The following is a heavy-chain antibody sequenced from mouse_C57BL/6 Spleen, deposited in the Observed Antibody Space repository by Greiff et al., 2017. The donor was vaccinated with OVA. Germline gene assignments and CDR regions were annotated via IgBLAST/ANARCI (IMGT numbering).Heavy chain of an antibody. J-gene: IGHJ1*03. V-gene: IGHV5-6*01. CDR2: ISSGGSYT. D-gene: IGHD2-5*01. Sequence: EVKLVESGGDLVKPGGSLKLSCAASGFTFSSYGMSWVRQTPDKRLEWVATISSGGSYTYYPDSVKGRFTISRDNAKNTLYLQMSSLKSEDTAMYYCARQDSNYWYFDVWGTGTTVTVSS. CDR1: GFTFSSYG. CDR3: ARQDSNYWYFDV.